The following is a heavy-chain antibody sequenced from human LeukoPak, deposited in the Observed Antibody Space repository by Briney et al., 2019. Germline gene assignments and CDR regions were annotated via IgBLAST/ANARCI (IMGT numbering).Heavy chain of an antibody. CDR3: AGAYYDFWSGYTDYFDY. V-gene: IGHV4-39*07. D-gene: IGHD3-3*01. CDR2: LYYSGST. CDR1: GGSISSSSYY. J-gene: IGHJ4*02. Sequence: SETLSLTCTVSGGSISSSSYYWGWIRQPPGKGLEWIGSLYYSGSTYYNPSLKSRVTISVDTSKNRFSLKLSSVTAADTAVYYCAGAYYDFWSGYTDYFDYWGQGTLVTVSS.